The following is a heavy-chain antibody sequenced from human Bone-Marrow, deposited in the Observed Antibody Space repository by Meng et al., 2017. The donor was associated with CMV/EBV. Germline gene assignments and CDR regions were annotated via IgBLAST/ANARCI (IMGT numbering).Heavy chain of an antibody. V-gene: IGHV4-34*01. CDR2: INHSGST. D-gene: IGHD3-22*01. J-gene: IGHJ4*02. CDR1: GGSFSGYY. Sequence: QVELQQGGDGLLKPSETLSLTCAVYGGSFSGYYWSWIRQPPGKGLEWIGEINHSGSTNYNPSLKSRVTISVDTSKNQFSLKLSSVTAADTAVYYCARGGVVVNGAPFDYWGQGTLVTVSS. CDR3: ARGGVVVNGAPFDY.